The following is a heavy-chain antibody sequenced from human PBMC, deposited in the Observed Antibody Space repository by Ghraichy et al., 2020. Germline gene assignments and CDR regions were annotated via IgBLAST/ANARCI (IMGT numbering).Heavy chain of an antibody. J-gene: IGHJ4*02. CDR1: GFTFSSYA. V-gene: IGHV3-23*01. CDR3: AKQRNHSPVWFTGAFDY. CDR2: ISGSGGST. D-gene: IGHD3-10*01. Sequence: GGSLRLSCAASGFTFSSYAMSWVRQAPGKGLEWVSAISGSGGSTYYADSVKGRFTISRDNSKNTLYLQMNSLRAEATAVYYCAKQRNHSPVWFTGAFDYWGQGTLVTVSS.